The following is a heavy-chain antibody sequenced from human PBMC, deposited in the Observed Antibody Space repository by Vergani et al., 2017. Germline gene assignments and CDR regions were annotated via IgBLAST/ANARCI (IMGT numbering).Heavy chain of an antibody. CDR2: INPNSGGT. Sequence: QVQLVQSGAEVKKPGASVKVSCKASGYTFTGYYMHWVRQAPGQGLEWMGWINPNSGGTNYAQKFQGRVTMTRDTSISTVYMELSSLRSEDTAVYYCARRSSSWSNWFDPWGQGTLVTVS. V-gene: IGHV1-2*02. J-gene: IGHJ5*02. CDR3: ARRSSSWSNWFDP. CDR1: GYTFTGYY. D-gene: IGHD6-13*01.